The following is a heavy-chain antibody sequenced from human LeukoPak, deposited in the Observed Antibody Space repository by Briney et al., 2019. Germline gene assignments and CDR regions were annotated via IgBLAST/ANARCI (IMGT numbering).Heavy chain of an antibody. Sequence: AGGSLRLSCAASGFTVTSNYMSWVRQAPGKGLEWVSGISGRGSHTYYADSVKGRFTISRDNSKSTLYLQLDSLRAEDTAVYYCAKGRNDDFYYYGMDVWGQGTTVTVSS. CDR2: ISGRGSHT. CDR1: GFTVTSNY. CDR3: AKGRNDDFYYYGMDV. J-gene: IGHJ6*02. V-gene: IGHV3-53*01.